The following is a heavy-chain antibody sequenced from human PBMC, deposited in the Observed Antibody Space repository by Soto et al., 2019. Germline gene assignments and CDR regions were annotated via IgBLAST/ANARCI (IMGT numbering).Heavy chain of an antibody. D-gene: IGHD3-10*01. CDR1: GFTFSAFA. CDR3: AKGVVREPAYFDY. Sequence: LRLSCTVSGFTFSAFAMYWVRQAPGKGLEWVALISYDGRKEDYAESVRGRFTISRDNSKNTLYLDMNSLSAEDSAVYFCAKGVVREPAYFDYWGQGTLVTVSS. CDR2: ISYDGRKE. J-gene: IGHJ4*02. V-gene: IGHV3-30*18.